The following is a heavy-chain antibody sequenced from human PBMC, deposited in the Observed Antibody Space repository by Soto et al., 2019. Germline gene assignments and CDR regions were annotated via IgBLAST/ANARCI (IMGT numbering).Heavy chain of an antibody. CDR2: IYYSGST. V-gene: IGHV4-39*01. CDR3: ARTDLNWFDP. Sequence: SETLSLTCTVSGGSISSSSYYWGWIRQPPGKGLEWIGSIYYSGSTYYNPSLKSRVTISVDTSKNQFSLKLSSVTAADTAVYYCARTDLNWFDPWGQGTLVTVSS. J-gene: IGHJ5*02. CDR1: GGSISSSSYY.